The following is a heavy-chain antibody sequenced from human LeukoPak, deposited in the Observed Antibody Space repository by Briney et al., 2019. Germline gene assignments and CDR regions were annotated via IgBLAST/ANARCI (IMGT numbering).Heavy chain of an antibody. CDR2: ISYDGSYT. CDR3: ARALDV. J-gene: IGHJ6*04. CDR1: GLSFNTYA. Sequence: PGRSLRLSCVDSGLSFNTYAMHWVRQAPGKGLEWVAAISYDGSYTYYRDSVRGRFTISRDNSKNTMYLQMNSLRAEDTAMYYCARALDVWGNGTTVTVSS. V-gene: IGHV3-30*04.